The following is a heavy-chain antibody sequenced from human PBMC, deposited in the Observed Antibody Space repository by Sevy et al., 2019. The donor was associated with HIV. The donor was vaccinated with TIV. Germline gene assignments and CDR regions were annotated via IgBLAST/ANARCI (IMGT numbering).Heavy chain of an antibody. J-gene: IGHJ3*02. V-gene: IGHV3-23*01. Sequence: GGSLRLSCAASGFTFSSYAMSWVRQAPGKGLEWVSAISSSAGSTYYADSVKGRFTISRDNSKNTLYLQMNSLRAEDTAGYYCAKGAHYYDSSGLDAFDIWGQGTMVTVSS. CDR2: ISSSAGST. CDR1: GFTFSSYA. D-gene: IGHD3-22*01. CDR3: AKGAHYYDSSGLDAFDI.